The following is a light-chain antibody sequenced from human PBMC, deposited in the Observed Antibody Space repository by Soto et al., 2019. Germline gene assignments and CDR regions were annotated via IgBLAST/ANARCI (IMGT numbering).Light chain of an antibody. Sequence: DIQMPQSPSTLPGSVGDRVTLTCRARQTLSSRLAWYQPKPGKAPRLLTCDASALPSGVPSRFSGSGRGTKSTLAIASMQPDDFATYYCQQYENFSGTFGPGTKVDIK. CDR3: QQYENFSGT. CDR1: QTLSSR. CDR2: DAS. V-gene: IGKV1-5*01. J-gene: IGKJ1*01.